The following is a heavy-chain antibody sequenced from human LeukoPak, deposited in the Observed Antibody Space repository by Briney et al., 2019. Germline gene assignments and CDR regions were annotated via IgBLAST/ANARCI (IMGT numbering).Heavy chain of an antibody. CDR3: AKVDSSSSIDY. Sequence: GGSLRLSCAAPGITFSSYAMSWVRKAPGKGLEWVSGITDSGGSTYYADSVKGRFTISRDNSKNTLNLQMNSLRAEDTAVYYCAKVDSSSSIDYWGQGTLVTVSS. J-gene: IGHJ4*02. V-gene: IGHV3-23*01. D-gene: IGHD6-6*01. CDR1: GITFSSYA. CDR2: ITDSGGST.